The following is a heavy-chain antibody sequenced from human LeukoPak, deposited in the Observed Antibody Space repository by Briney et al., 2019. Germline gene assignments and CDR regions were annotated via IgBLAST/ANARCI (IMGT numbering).Heavy chain of an antibody. Sequence: SETLSLTCTVSGGSISSYYWSWIRQPPGKGLEWIGYIYYSGSTNYNPSLKSRVTISVDTSKNQFSLKLSSVTAADTAVYYCAKVGVNGVWFGELTHLKYYFDYWGQGTLVTVSS. V-gene: IGHV4-59*01. J-gene: IGHJ4*02. CDR2: IYYSGST. CDR3: AKVGVNGVWFGELTHLKYYFDY. D-gene: IGHD3-10*01. CDR1: GGSISSYY.